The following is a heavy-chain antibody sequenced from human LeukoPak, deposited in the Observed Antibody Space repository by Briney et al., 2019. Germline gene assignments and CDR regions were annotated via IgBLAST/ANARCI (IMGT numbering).Heavy chain of an antibody. CDR3: ARQWVVGEMATTIDY. J-gene: IGHJ4*02. CDR2: IYYSGST. D-gene: IGHD5-24*01. V-gene: IGHV4-39*01. CDR1: GGSISSSSYY. Sequence: SETLSLTCTVSGGSISSSSYYWGCIPQPPGKGLEWIVSIYYSGSTYYNPSLKSRVTISVDTSKNQFSLKLSSVTAADTAVYYCARQWVVGEMATTIDYWGQGTLVTVSS.